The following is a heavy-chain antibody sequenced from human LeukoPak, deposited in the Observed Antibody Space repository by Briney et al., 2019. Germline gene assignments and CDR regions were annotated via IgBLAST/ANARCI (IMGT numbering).Heavy chain of an antibody. CDR3: ARGCSSTSCYKDYYYGMDV. CDR1: GFTVSSNY. Sequence: GGSLRLSCAASGFTVSSNYMSWVRQAPGKGLEWVSVIYSGGSTYYADSVKGRFTISRDNSKNTLYLQMNSLRAEDTAVYYCARGCSSTSCYKDYYYGMDVWGQGTTATVSS. D-gene: IGHD2-2*02. CDR2: IYSGGST. J-gene: IGHJ6*02. V-gene: IGHV3-66*01.